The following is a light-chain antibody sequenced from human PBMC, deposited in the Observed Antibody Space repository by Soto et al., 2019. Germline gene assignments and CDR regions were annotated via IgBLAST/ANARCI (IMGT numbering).Light chain of an antibody. J-gene: IGKJ4*01. CDR2: GAS. CDR1: QSVRTN. CDR3: QQYNKWPIT. V-gene: IGKV3-15*01. Sequence: EIVMTQSPVTLSVSPGERVTLSCRASQSVRTNLAWYQQKPGQAPRLLIYGASARATGIPARISGNGSRTQCSITIGSLQAEDFAVDYGQQYNKWPITCGGGTKVDIK.